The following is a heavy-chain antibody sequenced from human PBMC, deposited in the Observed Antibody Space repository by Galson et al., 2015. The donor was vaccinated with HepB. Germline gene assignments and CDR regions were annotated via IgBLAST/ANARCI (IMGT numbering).Heavy chain of an antibody. V-gene: IGHV4-61*02. CDR2: IYTSGST. D-gene: IGHD6-13*01. Sequence: TLSLTCTVSGGSISGGSYYWSWIRQPAGKGLEWIGRIYTSGSTNYNPSLKSRVTMSVDTSKNQFSLKLSSVTAADTAVYYCARERGSSWYKEGNWFDPWGQGTLVTVSS. CDR1: GGSISGGSYY. CDR3: ARERGSSWYKEGNWFDP. J-gene: IGHJ5*02.